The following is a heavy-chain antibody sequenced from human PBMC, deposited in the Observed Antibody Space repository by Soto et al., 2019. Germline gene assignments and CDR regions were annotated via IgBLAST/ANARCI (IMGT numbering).Heavy chain of an antibody. Sequence: ASVKVSCKASGYTFTSYDINWVRQATGQGLEWMGWMNPNSGNTGYAQKFQGRVTMTRNTSISTAYMELSSLRSEDTAVYYCARDTIVATIGVYYDSYDGIDVSGAGTTVTV. CDR1: GYTFTSYD. CDR3: ARDTIVATIGVYYDSYDGIDV. CDR2: MNPNSGNT. D-gene: IGHD5-12*01. V-gene: IGHV1-8*01. J-gene: IGHJ6*01.